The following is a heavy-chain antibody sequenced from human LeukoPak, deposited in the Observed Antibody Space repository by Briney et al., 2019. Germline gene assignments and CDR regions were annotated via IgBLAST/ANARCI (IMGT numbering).Heavy chain of an antibody. CDR1: GGSISSYY. Sequence: SETLSLTCTVSGGSISSYYWSWIRQPPGKGLEWIGYIYYSGSTKYNPSLKSRVTISVDTSKNQFSLKLSSVTAADTAVYYCARDSWGGSYWPIHTSPRYYFDYWGQGTLVTVSS. CDR3: ARDSWGGSYWPIHTSPRYYFDY. J-gene: IGHJ4*02. CDR2: IYYSGST. D-gene: IGHD1-26*01. V-gene: IGHV4-59*01.